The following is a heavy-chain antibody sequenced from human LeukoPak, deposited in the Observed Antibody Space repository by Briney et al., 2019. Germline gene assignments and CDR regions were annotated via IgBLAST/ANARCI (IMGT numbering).Heavy chain of an antibody. CDR1: GFIFSHYT. V-gene: IGHV3-23*01. CDR3: ATWIREHFDY. D-gene: IGHD1-26*01. Sequence: GGSLRLSCATSGFIFSHYTMIWVRQAPGQGLKWISTISDGGHGSYNTHYADPVRGRFTISRDDSKNTVYLQINSLRVEGTAVYYCATWIREHFDYWGRGTLVTVSS. J-gene: IGHJ4*02. CDR2: ISDGGHGSYNT.